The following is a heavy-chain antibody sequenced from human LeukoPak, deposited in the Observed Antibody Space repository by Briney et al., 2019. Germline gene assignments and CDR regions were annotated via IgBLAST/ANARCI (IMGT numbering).Heavy chain of an antibody. CDR1: GFTVSSNY. V-gene: IGHV3-53*01. CDR3: ARADRATSPLDY. CDR2: IYSGGST. J-gene: IGHJ4*02. D-gene: IGHD1-26*01. Sequence: PGGSLRLSCAASGFTVSSNYMSWVRQAPGKGLEWVSVIYSGGSTYYADSVKGRFTISRDNSKNTLYLQMNSLRAEDTAVYYCARADRATSPLDYWGQGTLVTVSS.